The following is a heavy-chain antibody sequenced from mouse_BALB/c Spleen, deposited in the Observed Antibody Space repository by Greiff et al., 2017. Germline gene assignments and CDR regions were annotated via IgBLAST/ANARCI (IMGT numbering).Heavy chain of an antibody. CDR1: GFTFSSYA. J-gene: IGHJ2*01. V-gene: IGHV5-9-4*01. D-gene: IGHD1-2*01. Sequence: DVKLVESGGGLVKPGGSLKLSCAASGFTFSSYAMSWVRQSPEKRLEWVAEISSGGSYTYYPDTVTGRFTISRDNAKNTLYLEMSSLRSEDTAMYYCARVGTTATTYYFDYWGQGTTLTVSS. CDR2: ISSGGSYT. CDR3: ARVGTTATTYYFDY.